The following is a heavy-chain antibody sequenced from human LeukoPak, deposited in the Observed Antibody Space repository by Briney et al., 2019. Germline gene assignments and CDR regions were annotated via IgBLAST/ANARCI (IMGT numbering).Heavy chain of an antibody. J-gene: IGHJ3*02. D-gene: IGHD6-6*01. Sequence: GGSLRLSCAASGFTSSNYVMNWVRQAPGKGLEWVSSISSSTYIYYADSVKGRFTISRDNAKNSLYLQMDSLRAEDTAVYYCAGWQLNAARAFDIWGQGTMVTVSS. V-gene: IGHV3-21*01. CDR3: AGWQLNAARAFDI. CDR1: GFTSSNYV. CDR2: ISSSTYI.